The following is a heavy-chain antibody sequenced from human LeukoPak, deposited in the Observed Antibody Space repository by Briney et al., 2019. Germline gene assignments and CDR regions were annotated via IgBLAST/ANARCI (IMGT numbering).Heavy chain of an antibody. J-gene: IGHJ1*01. CDR1: GGTFSSYA. D-gene: IGHD3-10*01. CDR3: ASYYGSGKGANFQH. CDR2: IIPIFGTA. V-gene: IGHV1-69*13. Sequence: SVKVSCKASGGTFSSYAISWVRQAPGQGLEWMGGIIPIFGTANYAQKFQGRVTITADESTSTAYMELSSLRSEDTAVHYCASYYGSGKGANFQHWGQGTLVTVSS.